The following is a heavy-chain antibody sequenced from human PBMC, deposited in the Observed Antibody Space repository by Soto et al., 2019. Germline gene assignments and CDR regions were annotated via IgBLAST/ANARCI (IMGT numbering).Heavy chain of an antibody. CDR3: ARADYYDGSGFYYDY. D-gene: IGHD3-22*01. Sequence: QVQLVQSGAEVKKPGASMKVSCKASGYIFANHYIHWVRQAPGQGLEWMGIINPSGASTNDLEKFQARVTMTRATSTSTAYMELSSLRSEDTAVYFCARADYYDGSGFYYDYWGQGTLVTVSS. J-gene: IGHJ4*02. CDR1: GYIFANHY. CDR2: INPSGAST. V-gene: IGHV1-46*01.